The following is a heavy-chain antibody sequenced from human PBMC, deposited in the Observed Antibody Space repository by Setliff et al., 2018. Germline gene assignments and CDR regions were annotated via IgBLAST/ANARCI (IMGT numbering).Heavy chain of an antibody. V-gene: IGHV4-31*03. CDR3: ARLPPLHTPMALTFDY. Sequence: SETLSLTCNVSGVSIANTASYWSWIRQHPGKGLEWIGYMYYSGDTNYNPSLKSRVTISVDTSKNQFSLELRSVTAADTAVYYCARLPPLHTPMALTFDYWGQGILVTVSS. D-gene: IGHD5-18*01. J-gene: IGHJ4*02. CDR1: GVSIANTASY. CDR2: MYYSGDT.